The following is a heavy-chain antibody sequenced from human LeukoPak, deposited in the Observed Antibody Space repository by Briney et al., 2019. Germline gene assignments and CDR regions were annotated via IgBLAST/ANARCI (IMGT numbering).Heavy chain of an antibody. CDR1: GGSISSGSYY. Sequence: SETLSLTCTVSGGSISSGSYYWSWIRQPAGKGLEWIGRIYTSGSTNYNPSLKSRVTISVDTSKNQFSQKLSSVTAADTAVYYCARDGIAAAGTQYNWFDPWGQGTLVTVSS. D-gene: IGHD6-13*01. J-gene: IGHJ5*02. CDR3: ARDGIAAAGTQYNWFDP. V-gene: IGHV4-61*02. CDR2: IYTSGST.